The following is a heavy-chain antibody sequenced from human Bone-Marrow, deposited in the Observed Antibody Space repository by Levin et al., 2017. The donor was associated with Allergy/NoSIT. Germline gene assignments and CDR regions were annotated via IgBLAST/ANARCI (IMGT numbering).Heavy chain of an antibody. D-gene: IGHD2-15*01. CDR1: GGSITNYY. Sequence: SETLSLTCTVSGGSITNYYWSWVRQVPGKGLEWIGYIYSTGSTNYNPSLKSRVTISVDTAKNAFSLKMISVTAADTAVYYCTREVVEGSGFEYWGQGTLVTVSS. CDR2: IYSTGST. V-gene: IGHV4-59*01. CDR3: TREVVEGSGFEY. J-gene: IGHJ4*02.